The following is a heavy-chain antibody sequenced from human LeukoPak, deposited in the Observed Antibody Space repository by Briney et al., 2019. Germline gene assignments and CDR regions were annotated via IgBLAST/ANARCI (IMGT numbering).Heavy chain of an antibody. V-gene: IGHV3-53*01. J-gene: IGHJ4*02. CDR3: AREAPAAY. CDR2: LYSDSNT. Sequence: GGSLRLSCAASGFTFSDYYMSWIRQAPGKGLEWVSVLYSDSNTYYADSVKGRFTISRDNSKNTLYLQMNGLRADDTAVYYCAREAPAAYWGQGTLVTVSS. CDR1: GFTFSDYY. D-gene: IGHD2-2*01.